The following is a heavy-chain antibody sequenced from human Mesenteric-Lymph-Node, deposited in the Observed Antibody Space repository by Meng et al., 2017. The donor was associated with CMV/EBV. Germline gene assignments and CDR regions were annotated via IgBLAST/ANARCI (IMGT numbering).Heavy chain of an antibody. CDR3: ASVFEV. CDR1: GFTFRSYA. D-gene: IGHD3-9*01. Sequence: GGSLRLSCGASGFTFRSYAMAWVRQAPGKGLVWVSGTNTDGSRTFYADSVKGRFTISRDNAKNTLYLQMNSLRAEDTAVYYCASVFEVWGQGTLVTVSS. CDR2: TNTDGSRT. V-gene: IGHV3-74*01. J-gene: IGHJ4*02.